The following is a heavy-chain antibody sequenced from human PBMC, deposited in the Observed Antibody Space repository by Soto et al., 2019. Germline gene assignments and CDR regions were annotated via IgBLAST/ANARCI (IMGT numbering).Heavy chain of an antibody. CDR3: ARGGDGYSSSWYFDL. Sequence: GGSLRLSCAASGFTFSSYDMHWVRQATGKGLEWVSAIGTAGDTYYPGSVKGRFTISRENAKNSLYLQMNSLRAGDTAVYYCARGGDGYSSSWYFDLWGRGALVTVSS. CDR1: GFTFSSYD. V-gene: IGHV3-13*01. CDR2: IGTAGDT. J-gene: IGHJ2*01. D-gene: IGHD4-4*01.